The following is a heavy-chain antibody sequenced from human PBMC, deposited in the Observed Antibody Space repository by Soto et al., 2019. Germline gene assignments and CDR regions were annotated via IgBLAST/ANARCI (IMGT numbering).Heavy chain of an antibody. Sequence: EAQLVQSGGGLVQPGGSLQLSCAASGFTFGGSPVHWVRQASGKGLEWVGRIRSDSASSAIAYAASVRGRFTLSRDDSKNTAYLQVNSLEVEDTALYSCVLEGCRRTGCYSIDLWGQGTLVTVSS. CDR3: VLEGCRRTGCYSIDL. CDR2: IRSDSASSAI. J-gene: IGHJ5*02. CDR1: GFTFGGSP. V-gene: IGHV3-73*01. D-gene: IGHD2-2*01.